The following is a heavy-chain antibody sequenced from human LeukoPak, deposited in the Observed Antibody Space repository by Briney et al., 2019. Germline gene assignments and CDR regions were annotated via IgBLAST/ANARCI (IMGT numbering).Heavy chain of an antibody. CDR3: ARDASLYYDFWSGSIRDWFDP. V-gene: IGHV1-69*13. J-gene: IGHJ5*02. CDR1: GGTFSSYA. Sequence: SVKVSCKASGGTFSSYAISWVRQAPGQGLEWMGGIIPIFGTANYAQKFQGRVTITADESTSTAYMELSSLRSEDTAEYYCARDASLYYDFWSGSIRDWFDPWGQGTLVTVSS. D-gene: IGHD3-3*01. CDR2: IIPIFGTA.